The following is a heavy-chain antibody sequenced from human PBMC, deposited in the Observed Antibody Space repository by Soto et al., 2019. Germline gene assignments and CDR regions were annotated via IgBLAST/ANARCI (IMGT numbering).Heavy chain of an antibody. Sequence: SETVSLTCTVSGGSISSYYWSWIRQPPGKGLEWIGDIYYSGSTNYNPSLKSRVTISVDTSKNQFSLKLSSVTAADTAVYFCARRYGLSAFDIWGQGTMVTVSS. D-gene: IGHD3-10*01. J-gene: IGHJ3*02. CDR1: GGSISSYY. V-gene: IGHV4-59*08. CDR3: ARRYGLSAFDI. CDR2: IYYSGST.